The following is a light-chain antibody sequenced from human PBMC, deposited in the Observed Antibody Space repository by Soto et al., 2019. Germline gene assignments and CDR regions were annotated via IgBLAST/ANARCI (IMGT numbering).Light chain of an antibody. CDR2: GNS. V-gene: IGLV1-40*01. Sequence: QSVLTQPPSVSGAPGQRVTISCTGSSSNIGAGYDVHWYQQLPGTAPKLLIYGNSNRPSGVPDRFSGSKSGTSASLAITGLQAEDEADYDCQSYDSSPSGDVVFGGGTKVTVL. CDR1: SSNIGAGYD. J-gene: IGLJ2*01. CDR3: QSYDSSPSGDVV.